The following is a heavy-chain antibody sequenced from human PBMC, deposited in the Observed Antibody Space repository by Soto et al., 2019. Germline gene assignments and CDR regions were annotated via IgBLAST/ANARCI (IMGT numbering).Heavy chain of an antibody. CDR3: ARDQHYLWFGELSPDFDY. J-gene: IGHJ4*02. CDR1: GFTFSDYY. D-gene: IGHD3-10*01. CDR2: ISSSGSTI. V-gene: IGHV3-11*01. Sequence: PGGSLRLSCAASGFTFSDYYMSWIRQAPGKGLEWVSYISSSGSTIYYADSVKGRFTISRDNAKNSLYLQMNSLRAEDTAVYYCARDQHYLWFGELSPDFDYWGQGTLVTVSS.